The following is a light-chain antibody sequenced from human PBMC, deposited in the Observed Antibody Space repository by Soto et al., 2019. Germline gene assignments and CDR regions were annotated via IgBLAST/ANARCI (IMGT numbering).Light chain of an antibody. J-gene: IGLJ1*01. CDR1: SSDIGGFYY. CDR2: QVS. CDR3: SSYSSSSTFYV. Sequence: QSALTQPASVSLSPGQSITISCTGTSSDIGGFYYVSWYQHHPGKDPKLMIYQVSNRPSGVSNRFSGSKSGNTASLTISGLQAEDEADYFCSSYSSSSTFYVFGAGTKVTVL. V-gene: IGLV2-14*01.